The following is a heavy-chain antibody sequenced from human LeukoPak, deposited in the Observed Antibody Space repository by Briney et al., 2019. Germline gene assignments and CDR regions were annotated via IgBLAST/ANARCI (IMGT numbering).Heavy chain of an antibody. CDR2: ISYDGSNK. CDR3: ARDLHYDSSGYSYCGMDV. V-gene: IGHV3-30-3*01. J-gene: IGHJ6*02. CDR1: GFTFSSYA. Sequence: GGSLRLSCAASGFTFSSYAMHWVRQAPGKGLEWVAVISYDGSNKYYADSVKGRFTISRDNAKNSLYLQMNSLRAEDTAVYYCARDLHYDSSGYSYCGMDVWGQGTTVTVSS. D-gene: IGHD3-22*01.